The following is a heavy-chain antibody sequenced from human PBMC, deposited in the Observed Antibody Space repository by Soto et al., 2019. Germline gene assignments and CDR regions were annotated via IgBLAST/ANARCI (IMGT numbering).Heavy chain of an antibody. D-gene: IGHD2-15*01. V-gene: IGHV1-3*01. J-gene: IGHJ4*02. CDR2: INAGNGNT. CDR1: GYTFTSYA. CDR3: ARDPGYCSGGSCYPSLAPDY. Sequence: GASVKVSCKACGYTFTSYAMHCVRQAPGQRLEWMGWINAGNGNTKYSQKFQGRVTITRDTSASTAYMELSSLRSEDTAVYYCARDPGYCSGGSCYPSLAPDYWGQGTLVTVSS.